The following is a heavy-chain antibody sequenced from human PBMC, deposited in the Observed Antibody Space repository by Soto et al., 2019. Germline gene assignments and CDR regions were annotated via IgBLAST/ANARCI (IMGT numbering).Heavy chain of an antibody. CDR3: ASSYGDYLFDY. J-gene: IGHJ4*02. V-gene: IGHV1-69*13. CDR1: GGTFSSYA. Sequence: RASVKVSCKASGGTFSSYAISWVRQAPGQGLEWMGGIIPIFGTANYAQKFQGRVTITADESTSTAYMELSSLRSEDTAVYYCASSYGDYLFDYWGQGTLVTVSS. D-gene: IGHD4-17*01. CDR2: IIPIFGTA.